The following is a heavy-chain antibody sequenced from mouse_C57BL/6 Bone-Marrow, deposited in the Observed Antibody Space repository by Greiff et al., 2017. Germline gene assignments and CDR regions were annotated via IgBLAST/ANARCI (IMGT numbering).Heavy chain of an antibody. V-gene: IGHV1-54*01. D-gene: IGHD1-1*01. CDR3: ATLYYYGSSYEDY. J-gene: IGHJ2*01. CDR1: GYAFTNYL. CDR2: INPGSGGT. Sequence: QVQLQQSGAELVRPGTSVKVSCKASGYAFTNYLIEWVKQRPGPGLEWIGVINPGSGGTNYNEKFKGKATLTADKSSSTAYMQLSSLTSEDSAVYFCATLYYYGSSYEDYWGQGTTLTVSS.